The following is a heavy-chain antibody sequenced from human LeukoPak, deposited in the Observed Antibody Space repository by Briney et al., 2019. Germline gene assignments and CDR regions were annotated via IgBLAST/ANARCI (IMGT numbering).Heavy chain of an antibody. CDR1: GGSISSSNR. V-gene: IGHV4-4*02. CDR3: ARDFRSYDSSGYHY. Sequence: SETLSLTCAVSGGSISSSNRWSWVRQPPGKGLEGFGEIYQSGSTNYNPSLKSRVTISVDKSKNQFSLKLSSVTAADTAVYYCARDFRSYDSSGYHYWGQGTLVTVSS. CDR2: IYQSGST. J-gene: IGHJ4*02. D-gene: IGHD3-22*01.